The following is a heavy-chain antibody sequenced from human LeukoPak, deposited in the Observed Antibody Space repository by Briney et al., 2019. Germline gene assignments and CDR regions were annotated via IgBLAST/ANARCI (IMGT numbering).Heavy chain of an antibody. CDR3: ARDNYGDYHSWFDP. CDR2: ISSSSSYI. V-gene: IGHV3-21*01. J-gene: IGHJ5*02. D-gene: IGHD4-17*01. Sequence: GGSLRLSCAASGFTFSSNYMNWVRQAPGKGLEWVSSISSSSSYIYYADSVKGRFTISRDNAKNSLYLQMNSLRAEDTAVYYCARDNYGDYHSWFDPWGQGTLVTVSS. CDR1: GFTFSSNY.